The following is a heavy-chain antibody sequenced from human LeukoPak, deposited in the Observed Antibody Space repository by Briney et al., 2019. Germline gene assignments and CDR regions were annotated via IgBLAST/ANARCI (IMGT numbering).Heavy chain of an antibody. D-gene: IGHD3-9*01. CDR3: ARVQNYNILTGSFQY. CDR2: INPDSGDT. Sequence: ASVKVSCKASGYIFTAYYLHWVRQAPGQGLEWMGWINPDSGDTKFAQKFQGRVSMTRDTSISTAYMELSGLRSDDTAYYFCARVQNYNILTGSFQYWGQGTLVTVSS. CDR1: GYIFTAYY. V-gene: IGHV1-2*02. J-gene: IGHJ4*02.